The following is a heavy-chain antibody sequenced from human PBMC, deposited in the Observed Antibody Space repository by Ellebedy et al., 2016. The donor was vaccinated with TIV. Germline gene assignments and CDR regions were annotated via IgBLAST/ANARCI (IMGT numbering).Heavy chain of an antibody. CDR1: EFTFSSYW. Sequence: GESLKISCAASEFTFSSYWMHWVRQTPGKGLVWVSRLSPDGRNTHYADSVKGRITISRDNAENKLYLQMNSLRAEDTAVYYCARDGGTPGRDWYFDLWGRGTLVAVSS. CDR3: ARDGGTPGRDWYFDL. D-gene: IGHD4-23*01. J-gene: IGHJ2*01. CDR2: LSPDGRNT. V-gene: IGHV3-74*01.